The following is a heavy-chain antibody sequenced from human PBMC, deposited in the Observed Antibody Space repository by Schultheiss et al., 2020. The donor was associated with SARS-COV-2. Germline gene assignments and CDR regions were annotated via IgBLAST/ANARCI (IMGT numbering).Heavy chain of an antibody. D-gene: IGHD3-16*02. J-gene: IGHJ4*02. V-gene: IGHV3-20*04. CDR2: INWNGGST. CDR1: GFTFSDYY. Sequence: GGSLRLSCAASGFTFSDYYMSWIRQAPGKGLEWVSGINWNGGSTGYADSVKGRFTMSRDDAKNSLYLQMNSLRAEDTAVYYCARVLFGTLIALDYWGQGTLVTVSS. CDR3: ARVLFGTLIALDY.